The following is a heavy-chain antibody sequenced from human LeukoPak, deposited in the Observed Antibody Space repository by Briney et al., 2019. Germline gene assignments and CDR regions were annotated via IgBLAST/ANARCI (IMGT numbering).Heavy chain of an antibody. D-gene: IGHD2-2*03. V-gene: IGHV4-59*01. CDR2: IYYRMTT. Sequence: SETLSLTCTVSGGSIRSYYWSWIRQPPGKGLEWIGYIYYRMTTDYNPSLKSRVTISVDTSKNQFSLKLTSVTAADTAVYFCARLGSSRPSDYWGQGTLVTVSS. CDR1: GGSIRSYY. J-gene: IGHJ4*02. CDR3: ARLGSSRPSDY.